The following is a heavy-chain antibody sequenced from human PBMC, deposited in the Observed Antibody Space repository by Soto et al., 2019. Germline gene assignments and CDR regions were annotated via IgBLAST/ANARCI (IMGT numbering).Heavy chain of an antibody. V-gene: IGHV3-66*01. CDR1: GFTVSSNY. Sequence: GGSLRLSCAASGFTVSSNYMSWVRQAPGKGLEWVSVIYSGGSTYYADSVKGRFTISRDNSKNTLYLQMNSLGAEDTAVYYCARSFGSIYDYIWGSYRTYYYYMDVWGKGTTVTVSS. CDR2: IYSGGST. CDR3: ARSFGSIYDYIWGSYRTYYYYMDV. D-gene: IGHD3-16*02. J-gene: IGHJ6*03.